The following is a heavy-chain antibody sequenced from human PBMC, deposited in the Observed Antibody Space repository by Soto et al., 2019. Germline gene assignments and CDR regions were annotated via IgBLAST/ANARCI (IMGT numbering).Heavy chain of an antibody. CDR2: ISPSGNTI. V-gene: IGHV3-11*01. J-gene: IGHJ4*02. CDR1: GFSLSGHY. D-gene: IGHD3-16*01. CDR3: ARELLNDYIWGSLGF. Sequence: QVLLLESGGDLVKPGGSLRLSCAASGFSLSGHYMAWVRQTPGKGLEWLSYISPSGNTIYYADSVKGRFTVSRDNAKNSLFLQMNTVRAEDTAVYYCARELLNDYIWGSLGFWGQGTLVSVSS.